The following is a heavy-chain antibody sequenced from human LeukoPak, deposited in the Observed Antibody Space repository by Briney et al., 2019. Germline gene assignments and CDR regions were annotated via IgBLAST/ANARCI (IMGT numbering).Heavy chain of an antibody. J-gene: IGHJ4*02. CDR2: INHSGST. D-gene: IGHD3-22*01. CDR1: GGSFSGYY. CDR3: ASHYYYDSSGYSFDY. V-gene: IGHV4-34*01. Sequence: ASETLSLTCAVYGGSFSGYYWSWIRQPPGKGLEWIGEINHSGSTNYNPSLKSRVTISVDTSKNQFSLNLSSVTAADTAVYYCASHYYYDSSGYSFDYWGQGTLVTVSS.